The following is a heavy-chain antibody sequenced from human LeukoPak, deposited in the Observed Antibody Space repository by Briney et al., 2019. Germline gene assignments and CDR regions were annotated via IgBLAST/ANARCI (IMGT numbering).Heavy chain of an antibody. CDR1: GFTFSSYW. V-gene: IGHV3-20*04. CDR2: INWNGGST. CDR3: ARDTGSSWYNPMASFVGYMDV. D-gene: IGHD6-13*01. Sequence: GGSLRLSCAASGFTFSSYWMHWVRQAPGKGLEWVSGINWNGGSTGYADSVKGRFTISRDNAKNSLYLQMNSLRAEDTALYYCARDTGSSWYNPMASFVGYMDVWGKGTTVTVSS. J-gene: IGHJ6*03.